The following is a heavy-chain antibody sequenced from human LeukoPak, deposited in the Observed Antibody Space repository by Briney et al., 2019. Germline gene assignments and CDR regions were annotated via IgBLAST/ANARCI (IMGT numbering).Heavy chain of an antibody. Sequence: ASVNVSCKVSGYTLTELSMHWVRQAPGKGLEWMGGFDPEDGETIYAQKFQGRVTMTEDTSTDTAYMELSSLRSEDTAVYYCATQREGATSYYYGMDVWGQGTTVTVSS. D-gene: IGHD1-26*01. V-gene: IGHV1-24*01. CDR1: GYTLTELS. CDR2: FDPEDGET. CDR3: ATQREGATSYYYGMDV. J-gene: IGHJ6*02.